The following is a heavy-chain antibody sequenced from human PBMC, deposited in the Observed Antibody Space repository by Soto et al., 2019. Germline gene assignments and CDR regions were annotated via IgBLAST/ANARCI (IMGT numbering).Heavy chain of an antibody. V-gene: IGHV3-23*01. Sequence: EVQLLESGGGLVQPGGSLRLSCAASGFTFSSSGMSWVRQAPGKGLEWVSGISSGGGSKYFADSVKGRFTIYRDNSRKTGDVQMNSLGDEDTAVYYCAKEGPVQWLLQGDYWGQGTLVTVSS. J-gene: IGHJ4*02. D-gene: IGHD6-19*01. CDR1: GFTFSSSG. CDR3: AKEGPVQWLLQGDY. CDR2: ISSGGGSK.